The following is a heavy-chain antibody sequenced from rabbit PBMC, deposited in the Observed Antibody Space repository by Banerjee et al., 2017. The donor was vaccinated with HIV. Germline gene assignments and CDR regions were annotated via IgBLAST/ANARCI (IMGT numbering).Heavy chain of an antibody. J-gene: IGHJ6*01. V-gene: IGHV1S47*01. D-gene: IGHD2-1*01. CDR1: GFDFSSYG. Sequence: QEQLVESGGGLVQPGGSLKLSCKASGFDFSSYGVSWVRQAPGKGLEWIGYIDPVFGTTYYANGVNGRFTISSHNAQNTLYLQLNSLTAADTATYFCARGGTTLTMVMDLWGPGTLVTVS. CDR2: IDPVFGTT. CDR3: ARGGTTLTMVMDL.